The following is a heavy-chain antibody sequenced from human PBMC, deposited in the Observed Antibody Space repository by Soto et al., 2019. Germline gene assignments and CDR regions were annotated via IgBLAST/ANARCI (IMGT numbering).Heavy chain of an antibody. CDR3: ARDKITGLFDY. Sequence: SETLSLTCAVSGGSISSSNWWSWVRQPPGKELEWIGEIYHSGSTNYNPSLKSRVTISVDTSKNQFSLKLTSATAADTAVYYCARDKITGLFDYWGQGTLVTVSS. D-gene: IGHD2-8*02. J-gene: IGHJ4*02. CDR1: GGSISSSNW. V-gene: IGHV4-4*02. CDR2: IYHSGST.